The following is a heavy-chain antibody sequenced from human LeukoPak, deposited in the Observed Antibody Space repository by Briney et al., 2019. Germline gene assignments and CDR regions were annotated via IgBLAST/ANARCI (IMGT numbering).Heavy chain of an antibody. CDR3: ARGVPYDSWSGPHYSDY. CDR1: RFTLSTYW. V-gene: IGHV3-7*01. Sequence: GGSLRLSCAASRFTLSTYWMSWVRQAPGKGLEWVAHIKQGGSQEYYVDSVKGRFTISRGSAKNSLYLQMNSLRAEDTAVYYCARGVPYDSWSGPHYSDYWGQGTLVTVSS. CDR2: IKQGGSQE. J-gene: IGHJ4*02. D-gene: IGHD3-3*01.